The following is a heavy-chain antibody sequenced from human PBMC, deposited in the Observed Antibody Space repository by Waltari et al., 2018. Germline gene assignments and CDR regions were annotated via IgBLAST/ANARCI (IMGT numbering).Heavy chain of an antibody. CDR1: GYPFTRYA. CDR2: LNAGNWNT. CDR3: GAGGRVNWYFDL. J-gene: IGHJ2*01. Sequence: QVQLVQSGAEVKKPGASVKVSCKASGYPFTRYAMHWVRQAPGQRLEWMGWLNAGNWNTTESQECQGRVTITRDTSASTAYMERSSLRSEDAAVYYCGAGGRVNWYFDLWGRGTLVTVSS. V-gene: IGHV1-3*01. D-gene: IGHD3-10*01.